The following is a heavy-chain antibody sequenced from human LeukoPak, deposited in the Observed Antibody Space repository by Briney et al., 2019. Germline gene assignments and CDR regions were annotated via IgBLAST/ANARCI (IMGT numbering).Heavy chain of an antibody. D-gene: IGHD2-15*01. Sequence: RASVKVSCKASGYTFTGYYMHWVRQAPGQGLEWMGWINPNSGGTNYAQKFQGRVTMTRDTSISTAYMELSRLRSDDTAVYYCARDPFVVAAWYPWCQGTLVTVSS. V-gene: IGHV1-2*02. CDR1: GYTFTGYY. CDR3: ARDPFVVAAWYP. CDR2: INPNSGGT. J-gene: IGHJ5*02.